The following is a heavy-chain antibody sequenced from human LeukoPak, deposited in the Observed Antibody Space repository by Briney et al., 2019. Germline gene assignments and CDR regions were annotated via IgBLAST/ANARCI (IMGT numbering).Heavy chain of an antibody. D-gene: IGHD3-3*01. J-gene: IGHJ5*02. V-gene: IGHV5-51*01. CDR1: GYSFTSYW. CDR3: ATVLRFLEWGFDP. Sequence: GASLKISCKGSGYSFTSYWIGWVRQMPGKGLEWMGIIYPGDSDTRYSPSFQGQVTISADKSISTVYLQWSSLKASDTAMYYCATVLRFLEWGFDPWGQGTLVTVSS. CDR2: IYPGDSDT.